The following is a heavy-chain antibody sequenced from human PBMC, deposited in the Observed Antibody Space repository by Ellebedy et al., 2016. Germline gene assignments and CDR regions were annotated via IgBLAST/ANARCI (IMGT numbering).Heavy chain of an antibody. CDR1: GFTFRSYA. CDR2: ISGSGGST. CDR3: AKGDLGDYGPFYYGLDV. V-gene: IGHV3-23*01. Sequence: GGSLRLSXAAPGFTFRSYAMSWVRQAPGKALEWVSAISGSGGSTSYADPVKGRFTISRDNSKNTLYLQMSGLRPEDTALYYCAKGDLGDYGPFYYGLDVWGQGTTVTVSS. D-gene: IGHD4-17*01. J-gene: IGHJ6*02.